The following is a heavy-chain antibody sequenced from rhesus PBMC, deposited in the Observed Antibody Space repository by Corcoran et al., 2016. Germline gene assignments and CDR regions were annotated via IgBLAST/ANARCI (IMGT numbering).Heavy chain of an antibody. CDR3: AREGGRGFDY. D-gene: IGHD1-44*01. J-gene: IGHJ4*01. CDR1: EFTLRRSD. CDR2: ISSGGVT. Sequence: VEQLVEYGGGLVQPGASVSLSCAASEFTLRRSDLPLVRQAPGKGLEWVSDISSGGVTYKPDSVKGRFTITRDNAKNSLYLQMNSLRAEDTAVYYCAREGGRGFDYWGQGVLVTVSS. V-gene: IGHV3-132*01.